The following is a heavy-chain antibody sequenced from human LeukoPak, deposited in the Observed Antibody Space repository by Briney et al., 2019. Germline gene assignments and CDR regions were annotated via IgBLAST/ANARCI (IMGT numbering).Heavy chain of an antibody. CDR1: GGSFSGYY. J-gene: IGHJ4*02. CDR2: INHSGST. V-gene: IGHV4-34*01. Sequence: SETLSLTCAVYGGSFSGYYWSWIRQPPGKGLEWIGEINHSGSTNYNPSLKSRVTMSVDTSKNQFSLKLTYVTAADTAVYYCARQLHSAGYYLDVWGQGTLVTVSS. CDR3: ARQLHSAGYYLDV. D-gene: IGHD3-9*01.